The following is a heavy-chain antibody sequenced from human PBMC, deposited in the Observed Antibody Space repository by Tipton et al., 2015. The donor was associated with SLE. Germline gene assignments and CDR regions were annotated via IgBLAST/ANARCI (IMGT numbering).Heavy chain of an antibody. CDR2: IGTAGDT. CDR1: GFTFSSYD. J-gene: IGHJ5*02. V-gene: IGHV3-13*01. Sequence: SLRLSCAASGFTFSSYDMHWVRQATGKGLEWVSAIGTAGDTYYPGSVKGRSTISRENAKNSLYLQMNSLRAGDTAVYYCARGGGSYNWFDPWGQGTLVTVSS. CDR3: ARGGGSYNWFDP. D-gene: IGHD1-26*01.